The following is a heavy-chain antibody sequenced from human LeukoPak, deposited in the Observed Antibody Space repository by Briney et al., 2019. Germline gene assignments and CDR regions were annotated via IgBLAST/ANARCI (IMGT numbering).Heavy chain of an antibody. J-gene: IGHJ2*01. CDR3: ARVGALEISLAWFFDL. CDR1: GGSISSYY. CDR2: IYTSGST. Sequence: SETLSLTCTVSGGSISSYYWSWIRQPAGKGLEWIGRIYTSGSTNYNPSLKSRVTISVDTSKNQFSLKLSSVTAADTAVYYCARVGALEISLAWFFDLWGRGTLVTVSS. D-gene: IGHD1-1*01. V-gene: IGHV4-4*07.